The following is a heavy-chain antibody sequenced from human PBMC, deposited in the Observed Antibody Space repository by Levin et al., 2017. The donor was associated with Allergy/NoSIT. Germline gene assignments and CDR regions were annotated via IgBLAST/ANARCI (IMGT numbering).Heavy chain of an antibody. CDR1: GFTFGDYA. CDR3: AKVLNWGSPDTFDY. CDR2: INWNRDKI. Sequence: GGSLRLSCAASGFTFGDYAMHWVRQAPGKGLEWVSGINWNRDKIGYADSVRARFTISRDNAKNSLYLQMNSLGPEDTALYYFAKVLNWGSPDTFDYWGQGPLVTVSS. J-gene: IGHJ4*02. V-gene: IGHV3-9*01. D-gene: IGHD7-27*01.